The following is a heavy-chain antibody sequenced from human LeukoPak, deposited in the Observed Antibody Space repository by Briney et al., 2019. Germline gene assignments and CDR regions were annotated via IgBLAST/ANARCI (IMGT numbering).Heavy chain of an antibody. CDR1: GGSFSGCY. CDR2: INHSGST. CDR3: ARGLGLRWGNGLWY. V-gene: IGHV4-34*01. J-gene: IGHJ4*02. Sequence: SETLSLTCAVYGGSFSGCYWSWIRQPPGKGLEWIGEINHSGSTNYNPSLKSRVTISVDTSKNQFSLKLSSVTAADTAVYYCARGLGLRWGNGLWYWGQGTLVTVSS. D-gene: IGHD4-23*01.